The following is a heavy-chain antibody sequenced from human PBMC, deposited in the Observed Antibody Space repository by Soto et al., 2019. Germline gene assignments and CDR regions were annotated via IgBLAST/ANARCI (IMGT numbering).Heavy chain of an antibody. CDR2: IIPIFGTA. J-gene: IGHJ5*02. D-gene: IGHD2-2*01. CDR1: GGTFSSYA. V-gene: IGHV1-69*13. CDR3: ARAGFQQENWFDP. Sequence: SVKVSCKASGGTFSSYAISWVRQAPGQGLEWMGGIIPIFGTANYAQKFQGRVTITADESTSTAYMELSSLRSEDTAVYYCARAGFQQENWFDPWGQGTLVTVSS.